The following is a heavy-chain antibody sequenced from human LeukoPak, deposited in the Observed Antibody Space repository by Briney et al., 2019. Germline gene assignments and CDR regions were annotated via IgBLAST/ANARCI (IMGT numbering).Heavy chain of an antibody. CDR1: GFTFSSYA. CDR3: TSPRGYSYGGDY. V-gene: IGHV3-73*01. D-gene: IGHD5-18*01. CDR2: IRSKANSYAT. Sequence: PGGSLRLSCAASGFTFSSYAMHWVRQASGKGLEWVGRIRSKANSYATAYAASVKGRFTISRDDSKNTAYLQMNSLKTEDTAVYYCTSPRGYSYGGDYWGQGTLVTVSS. J-gene: IGHJ4*02.